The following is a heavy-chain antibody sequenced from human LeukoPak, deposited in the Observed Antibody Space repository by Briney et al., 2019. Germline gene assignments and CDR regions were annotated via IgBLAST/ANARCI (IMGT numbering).Heavy chain of an antibody. Sequence: PSETLSLTCTVSGDSISSSSYYWGWIRQPPGKGLEWIGSIYYSGNTYYNPSLKSRVTISVDTSKNQFSLRLSSVTAADTAVYYCARRYSSGWYDPFDYWGQGTLVTVSS. CDR2: IYYSGNT. CDR3: ARRYSSGWYDPFDY. D-gene: IGHD6-19*01. CDR1: GDSISSSSYY. J-gene: IGHJ4*02. V-gene: IGHV4-39*01.